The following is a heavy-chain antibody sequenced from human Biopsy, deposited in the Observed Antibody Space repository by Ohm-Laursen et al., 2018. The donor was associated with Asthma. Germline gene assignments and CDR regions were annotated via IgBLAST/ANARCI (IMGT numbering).Heavy chain of an antibody. CDR3: ASQSSGPDFWSGYYYFDY. CDR1: GFTFSSYG. Sequence: RSLRLSCSASGFTFSSYGMHWVRQAPGKGLEWVAVISYDGSNKYYADSVKGRFTISRDNFKNTLYLQMNSLRAEDTAVYYCASQSSGPDFWSGYYYFDYWGQGTLVTVSS. V-gene: IGHV3-30*03. J-gene: IGHJ4*02. CDR2: ISYDGSNK. D-gene: IGHD3-3*01.